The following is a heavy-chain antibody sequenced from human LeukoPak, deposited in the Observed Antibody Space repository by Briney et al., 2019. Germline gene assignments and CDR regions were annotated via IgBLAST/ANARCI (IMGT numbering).Heavy chain of an antibody. D-gene: IGHD6-13*01. CDR3: ARSKYEVAAAGYYYYYGMDV. J-gene: IGHJ6*02. CDR2: ISAYNGNT. CDR1: GYTFTSYG. V-gene: IGHV1-18*01. Sequence: ASVKVSCKASGYTFTSYGVSWVRQAPGQGLEWVGWISAYNGNTNYAQKLQGRVTMTTDTSTSTAYMELRSLRSDDTAVYYCARSKYEVAAAGYYYYYGMDVWGQGTTVTVSS.